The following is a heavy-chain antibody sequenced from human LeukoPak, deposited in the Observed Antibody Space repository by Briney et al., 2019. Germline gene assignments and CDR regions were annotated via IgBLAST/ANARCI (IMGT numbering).Heavy chain of an antibody. D-gene: IGHD4-17*01. V-gene: IGHV5-51*01. J-gene: IGHJ2*01. Sequence: GESLKIFRKGSGYHFTPFWIDRGRQIPGKGAEWMGMNYPCHSYSIYSSSFQGQVTMSVHKSITTAYLQWSSLEASDTAMYYCARHFHPAETTGGYFDVWGRGTLVTV. CDR3: ARHFHPAETTGGYFDV. CDR1: GYHFTPFW. CDR2: NYPCHSYS.